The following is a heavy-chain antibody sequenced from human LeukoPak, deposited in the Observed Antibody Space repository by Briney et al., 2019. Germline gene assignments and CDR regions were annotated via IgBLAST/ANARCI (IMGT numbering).Heavy chain of an antibody. J-gene: IGHJ5*02. CDR2: INPNSGGT. D-gene: IGHD6-19*01. CDR3: ATGPLWIAVAGFSGWFDP. V-gene: IGHV1-2*02. CDR1: GYTFTGYY. Sequence: ASVKVSCKASGYTFTGYYMHWVRQAPGQGLEWMGWINPNSGGTNYAQKFQGRVTMTEDTSTDTAYMELSSLRSEDTAVYYCATGPLWIAVAGFSGWFDPWGQGTLVTVSS.